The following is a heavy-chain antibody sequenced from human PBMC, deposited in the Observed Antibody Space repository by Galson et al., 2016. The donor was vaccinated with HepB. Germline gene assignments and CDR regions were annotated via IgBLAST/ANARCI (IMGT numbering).Heavy chain of an antibody. Sequence: LSLTCTVSGGPISGYRWSWIRQPAGKGLEWIGLIYNSGRTNYNPSLKSRVTMSVDTSKNQLSLNLRSVTAADTAVYYCAGQWLVPFDLWSRGTLVTVSS. V-gene: IGHV4-4*07. CDR3: AGQWLVPFDL. J-gene: IGHJ2*01. D-gene: IGHD6-19*01. CDR2: IYNSGRT. CDR1: GGPISGYR.